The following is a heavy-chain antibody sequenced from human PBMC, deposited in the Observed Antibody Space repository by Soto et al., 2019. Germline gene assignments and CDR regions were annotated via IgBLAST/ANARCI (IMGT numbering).Heavy chain of an antibody. CDR3: ASGLVSALRY. CDR1: GGSISSGSYS. CDR2: IYHSGCT. D-gene: IGHD2-21*01. J-gene: IGHJ4*02. Sequence: QLQLQESGSGLVKPSQTLSLTCAVSGGSISSGSYSWSWIRQPTGKGLEWIGYIYHSGCTYYNPSLKSRVTISVDRSKNQFSLELSSVTAADTAVCYCASGLVSALRYWGRGTLVTVSS. V-gene: IGHV4-30-2*01.